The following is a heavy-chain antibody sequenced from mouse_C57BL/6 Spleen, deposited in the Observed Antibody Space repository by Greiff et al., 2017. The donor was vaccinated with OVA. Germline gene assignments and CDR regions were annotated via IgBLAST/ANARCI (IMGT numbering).Heavy chain of an antibody. V-gene: IGHV1-22*01. J-gene: IGHJ3*01. CDR2: INPNNGGT. D-gene: IGHD1-1*01. CDR1: GYTFTDYN. CDR3: ARFSIYYYGSSYAWFAY. Sequence: EVQLQQSGPELVKPGASVKMSCKASGYTFTDYNMHWVKQSHGKSLEWIGYINPNNGGTSYNQKFKGKATLTVNKSSSTAYMELRSLTSEDSAVYYWARFSIYYYGSSYAWFAYWGQGTLVTVSA.